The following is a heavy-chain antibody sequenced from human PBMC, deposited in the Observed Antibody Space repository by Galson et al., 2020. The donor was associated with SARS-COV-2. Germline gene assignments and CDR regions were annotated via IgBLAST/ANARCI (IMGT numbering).Heavy chain of an antibody. V-gene: IGHV1-18*01. CDR3: ARDVGAPATAIPEADY. J-gene: IGHJ4*02. Sequence: ASVKVSCKASGYSFTDYGFSWVRQAPGQGLEWMGWISAYNGNTNYAQKLHGRVTMTTDTSTSTAYMELRSLTSDDTAVYYCARDVGAPATAIPEADYWGQGTLVTGSS. CDR2: ISAYNGNT. D-gene: IGHD1-26*01. CDR1: GYSFTDYG.